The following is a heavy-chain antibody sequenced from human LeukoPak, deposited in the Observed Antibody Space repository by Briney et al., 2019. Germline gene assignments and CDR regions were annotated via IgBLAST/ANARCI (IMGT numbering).Heavy chain of an antibody. CDR2: ISWNSDII. J-gene: IGHJ4*02. CDR3: TKGASTNVAGAGSLFDY. V-gene: IGHV3-9*01. D-gene: IGHD6-13*01. Sequence: GGSLRLSCVASGFTFDEYAMHWVRQGPGKGLEWVSGISWNSDIIAYAASVQGRFTISRDNAKNSLYLQLNRLRTEDTALYYCTKGASTNVAGAGSLFDYWGQGTLVTVSS. CDR1: GFTFDEYA.